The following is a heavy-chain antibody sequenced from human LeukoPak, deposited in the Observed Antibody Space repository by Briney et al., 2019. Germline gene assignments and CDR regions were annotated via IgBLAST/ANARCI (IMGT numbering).Heavy chain of an antibody. J-gene: IGHJ4*02. CDR2: VWNDGTKK. CDR3: ARARGGAGTCPIDY. D-gene: IGHD1-26*01. V-gene: IGHV3-33*01. CDR1: GFTFSSYG. Sequence: GGSLRLSCEASGFTFSSYGIHWVRQAPGKGLEWVAVVWNDGTKKYYADSVKGRFTISRDKSKNTLYLQMNSLRAEDTAVYYSARARGGAGTCPIDYWGRGTLVTVSS.